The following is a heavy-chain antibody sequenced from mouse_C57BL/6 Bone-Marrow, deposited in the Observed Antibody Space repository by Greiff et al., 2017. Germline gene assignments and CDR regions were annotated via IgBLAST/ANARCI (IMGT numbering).Heavy chain of an antibody. J-gene: IGHJ4*01. Sequence: EVQLVESGGGLVKPGGSLKLSCAASGFTFSSYAMSWVRQTPEKRLEWVATISDGGSYTYYPDNVKGRFTISRDNAKNNLYLQMSHLKSEDTAMYYCARLDYYGSSYAMDYWGQGTSGTVSS. CDR1: GFTFSSYA. V-gene: IGHV5-4*01. CDR3: ARLDYYGSSYAMDY. CDR2: ISDGGSYT. D-gene: IGHD1-1*01.